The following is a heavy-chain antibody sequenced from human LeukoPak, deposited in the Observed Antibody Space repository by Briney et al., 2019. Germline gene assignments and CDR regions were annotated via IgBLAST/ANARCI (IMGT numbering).Heavy chain of an antibody. CDR2: INPNSGGT. D-gene: IGHD1-26*01. CDR3: ARVPRGSGSYYRVRYFDY. V-gene: IGHV1-2*02. Sequence: GASVKVSCKASGYTFTGYYMHWVRQAPGQGLEWMGWINPNSGGTNYAQKFQGRVTMTRDTSISTAYMGLSRLRSDDTAVYYCARVPRGSGSYYRVRYFDYWGQGTLVTVSS. J-gene: IGHJ4*02. CDR1: GYTFTGYY.